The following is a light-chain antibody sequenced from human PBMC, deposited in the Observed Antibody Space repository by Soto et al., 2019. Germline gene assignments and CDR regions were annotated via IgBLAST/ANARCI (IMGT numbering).Light chain of an antibody. CDR3: SSYTSSTSWV. CDR2: EVN. CDR1: SSDFGGYNY. V-gene: IGLV2-14*01. J-gene: IGLJ3*02. Sequence: QSALTQPASVSGSPGQSITISCTGTSSDFGGYNYVSWYQQHPGKAPKLMVFEVNNRPSGVSNRFSGSKSGNTASLTISGLQAEDGADYYCSSYTSSTSWVFGGGTKLTVL.